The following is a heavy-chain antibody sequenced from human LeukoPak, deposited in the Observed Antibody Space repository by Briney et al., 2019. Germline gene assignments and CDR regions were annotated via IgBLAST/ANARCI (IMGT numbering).Heavy chain of an antibody. CDR3: ARSPTRAIAARVYWYFDL. CDR2: INHSGST. J-gene: IGHJ2*01. D-gene: IGHD6-6*01. CDR1: GGSFSGYS. Sequence: SETLSLTCAVYGGSFSGYSWSWIRQPPGKGLEWIGEINHSGSTNYNPSLKSRGTISVDTSKNQFSLKLSSVTAADTPVYYCARSPTRAIAARVYWYFDLWGRGTLVTVSS. V-gene: IGHV4-34*01.